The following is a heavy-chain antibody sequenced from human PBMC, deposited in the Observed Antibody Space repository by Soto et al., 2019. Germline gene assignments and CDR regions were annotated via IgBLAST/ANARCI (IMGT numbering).Heavy chain of an antibody. CDR3: ARDLGGWPDY. V-gene: IGHV1-3*01. CDR2: INAGNGTT. J-gene: IGHJ4*02. CDR1: GYTFTSYA. D-gene: IGHD2-15*01. Sequence: QVQLVQSGAEVKKPGASVKVSCKASGYTFTSYAMHWVRQAPGQRLEWMGWINAGNGTTKYSQKLQGRVTITRDTSASTAYMELSSLRSEDTAVYYSARDLGGWPDYWGQGTLVTVSS.